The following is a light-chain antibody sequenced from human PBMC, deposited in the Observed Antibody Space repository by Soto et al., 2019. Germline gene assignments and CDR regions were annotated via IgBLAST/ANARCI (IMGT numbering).Light chain of an antibody. J-gene: IGLJ2*01. Sequence: QLVLTQSPSASASLGASVKLTCTLSSGHSSYAIAWRQQQTEKGPRYLMKLNSDGSHSKGDGIPDRFSGSSSGAERYLTISSLQSEDEADYYCQTWGTGPVVFGGGTKLTVL. CDR2: LNSDGSH. V-gene: IGLV4-69*01. CDR1: SGHSSYA. CDR3: QTWGTGPVV.